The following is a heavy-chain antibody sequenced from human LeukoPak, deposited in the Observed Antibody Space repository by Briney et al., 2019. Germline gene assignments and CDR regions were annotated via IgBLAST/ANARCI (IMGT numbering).Heavy chain of an antibody. D-gene: IGHD3-22*01. CDR1: GFTVSNNY. CDR3: ASTPEYYYDSSGYLYYYYGMDV. Sequence: PGGSLRLSCAASGFTVSNNYMSWVRQAPGKGLEWVSIIYGGGSTYYDDSVKGRFTISRDTSKKTLYLQMNSLRAEDTAVYYCASTPEYYYDSSGYLYYYYGMDVWGQGTTVTVSS. V-gene: IGHV3-53*01. CDR2: IYGGGST. J-gene: IGHJ6*02.